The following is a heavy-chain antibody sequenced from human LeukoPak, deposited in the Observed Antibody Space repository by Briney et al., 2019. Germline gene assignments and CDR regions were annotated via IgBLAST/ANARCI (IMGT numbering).Heavy chain of an antibody. D-gene: IGHD2-2*01. CDR1: GFTVSSNH. CDR3: ARDSSSHYYFDY. V-gene: IGHV3-53*01. J-gene: IGHJ4*02. CDR2: IYSGGTT. Sequence: PGGSLRLSCVASGFTVSSNHMNWVRQAPGKGLEWVSIIYSGGTTHYADSVKGRFTISRDNSENTLYPRMNSLRAEDTAVYYCARDSSSHYYFDYWGQGTLVTVSS.